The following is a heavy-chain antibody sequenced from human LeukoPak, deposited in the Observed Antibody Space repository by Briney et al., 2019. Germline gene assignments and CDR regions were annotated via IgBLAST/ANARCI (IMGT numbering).Heavy chain of an antibody. V-gene: IGHV3-73*01. CDR1: GFTFSGSP. CDR3: TTGYRDDP. J-gene: IGHJ5*02. Sequence: GGSLRLSCAASGFTFSGSPRHWVRLASGKGLEWLGRIRSKANSYATAYAASVKGRFTISRDDSKNTAYLQMNSLIIEDTAVYYCTTGYRDDPWGQGTLVTVSS. CDR2: IRSKANSYAT. D-gene: IGHD2-15*01.